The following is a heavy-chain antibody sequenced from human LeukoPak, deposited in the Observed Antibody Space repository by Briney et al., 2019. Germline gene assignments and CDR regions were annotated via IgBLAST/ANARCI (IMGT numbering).Heavy chain of an antibody. CDR1: GFTFSSYS. D-gene: IGHD3-3*01. Sequence: PGGSLRLSCAASGFTFSSYSMNWVRQAPGKGLEWVSSISSSSSYIYYADSVKGRFTISRDNAKNSLYLQMNSLRAEDTAVYYCARDRLDDFWSGYYGVGFDIWGQGTMVTVSS. CDR3: ARDRLDDFWSGYYGVGFDI. CDR2: ISSSSSYI. J-gene: IGHJ3*02. V-gene: IGHV3-21*01.